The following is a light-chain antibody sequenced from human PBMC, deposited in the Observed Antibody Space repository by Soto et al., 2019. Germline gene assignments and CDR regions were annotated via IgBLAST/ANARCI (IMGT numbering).Light chain of an antibody. CDR2: DAS. CDR3: QQRSNWPPMYT. J-gene: IGKJ2*01. V-gene: IGKV3-11*01. Sequence: EIALTQSPATLSLSPGERATLSCRASQSVSSYLAWYQQKPGQAPRLLIYDASNRATGIPARFSGSGSGTDFTLTISILEPEDFAVYFCQQRSNWPPMYTFGQGTKLEIK. CDR1: QSVSSY.